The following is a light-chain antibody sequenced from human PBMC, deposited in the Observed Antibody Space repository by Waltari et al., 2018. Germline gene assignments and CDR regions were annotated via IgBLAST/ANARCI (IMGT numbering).Light chain of an antibody. Sequence: DIQMTQSPSSLSASVGDRVTITCQASHDISNYLNWYQQKPGKAPTLLIYDASNLETGVPSRFSGSGSGTDFTFTISSLQPEDIATYDCQQYDNLPITFGQGTRLEIK. V-gene: IGKV1-33*01. J-gene: IGKJ5*01. CDR3: QQYDNLPIT. CDR1: HDISNY. CDR2: DAS.